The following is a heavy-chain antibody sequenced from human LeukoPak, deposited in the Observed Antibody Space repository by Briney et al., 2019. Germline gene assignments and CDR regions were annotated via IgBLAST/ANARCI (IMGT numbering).Heavy chain of an antibody. D-gene: IGHD1-26*01. V-gene: IGHV3-7*03. CDR1: GFTFSSCA. Sequence: GGSLRLSCAASGFTFSSCAMNWVRQAPGKGLEWVANMRQDGGEIYYVDSVKGRFTISRDNAKNSLYLQMNSLRAEDTALYYCASGGIYYGAAFDFWGQGTLVTVSS. CDR3: ASGGIYYGAAFDF. J-gene: IGHJ4*02. CDR2: MRQDGGEI.